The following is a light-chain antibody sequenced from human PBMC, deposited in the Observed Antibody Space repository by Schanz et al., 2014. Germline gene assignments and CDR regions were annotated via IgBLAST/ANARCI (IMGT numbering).Light chain of an antibody. V-gene: IGKV3-20*01. CDR2: GAS. J-gene: IGKJ1*01. CDR1: QSVSSSY. CDR3: QQYHIWPPWA. Sequence: EIVLTQSPGTLSLSPGERVTLSCRASQSVSSSYLAWYQQKPGQAPRLLIYGASSRATGIPARFSGSGSGTEFTLTISSLQSEDFAVYYCQQYHIWPPWAFGQGTKVEIK.